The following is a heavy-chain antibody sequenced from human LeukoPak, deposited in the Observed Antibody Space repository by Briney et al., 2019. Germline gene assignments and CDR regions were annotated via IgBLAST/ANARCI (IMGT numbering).Heavy chain of an antibody. CDR3: ARGTSVFGVVENNWFDP. CDR1: GGSFSGYY. J-gene: IGHJ5*02. V-gene: IGHV4-34*01. D-gene: IGHD3-3*01. CDR2: INHSGST. Sequence: SETLSLTCAVYGGSFSGYYWSWIRQPPGKGLEWIGEINHSGSTNYNPSLKSRVTISVDTSKNQFSLKLSSVTAADTAVYYCARGTSVFGVVENNWFDPWGQGTLVTVSS.